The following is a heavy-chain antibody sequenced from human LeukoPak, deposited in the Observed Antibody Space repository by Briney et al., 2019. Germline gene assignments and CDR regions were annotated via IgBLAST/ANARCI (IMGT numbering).Heavy chain of an antibody. J-gene: IGHJ5*02. Sequence: GGSLRLSCAASGFTFSSYAMSCVRQAPGKGLEWVSVIYSGGSTYYADSVKGRFTISRDNSKNTLYLQMNSLRAEDTAVYYCARDRTESHRMRYSSSSSWFDPWGQGTLVTVSS. CDR1: GFTFSSYA. CDR2: IYSGGST. V-gene: IGHV3-66*01. D-gene: IGHD6-13*01. CDR3: ARDRTESHRMRYSSSSSWFDP.